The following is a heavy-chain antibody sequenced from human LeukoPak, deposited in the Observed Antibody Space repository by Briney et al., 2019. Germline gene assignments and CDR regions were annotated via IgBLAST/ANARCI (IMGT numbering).Heavy chain of an antibody. D-gene: IGHD3-22*01. CDR1: GFTFSSYW. CDR2: INSDGSST. J-gene: IGHJ4*02. CDR3: ARDSSGYYPNFDY. Sequence: HAGGSLRLSCAASGFTFSSYWMHWVRQAPGKGLVWVSRINSDGSSTSYADSVKGRFTISRDNAKNTLYLQMNSLRTEDTAVYYCARDSSGYYPNFDYWGQGTLVTVSS. V-gene: IGHV3-74*01.